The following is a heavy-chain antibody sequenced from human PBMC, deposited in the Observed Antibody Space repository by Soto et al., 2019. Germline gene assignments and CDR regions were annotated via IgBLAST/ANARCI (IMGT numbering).Heavy chain of an antibody. Sequence: HVQLQESGPGLVKPSETLSLTCTVYGASITQHYWNWIRQSPGNGLAWILSVSSTGSTVYNPSLTRRSTVSLDTSTSQCSPTLNSVTAADTAGYLSARGGGSPYQNPDFDFWGQGTLVTVSS. CDR3: ARGGGSPYQNPDFDF. J-gene: IGHJ4*02. D-gene: IGHD3-10*01. V-gene: IGHV4-59*11. CDR2: VSSTGST. CDR1: GASITQHY.